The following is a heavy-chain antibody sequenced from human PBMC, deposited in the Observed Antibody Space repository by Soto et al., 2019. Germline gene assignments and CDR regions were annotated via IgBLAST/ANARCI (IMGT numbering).Heavy chain of an antibody. V-gene: IGHV3-23*01. CDR1: GFTFGNYA. CDR3: VKDRWRAGANDTLDAFEI. D-gene: IGHD1-1*01. J-gene: IGHJ3*02. CDR2: ISAGGGTA. Sequence: EVQRLESGGGLVQPGGSLRLSCAASGFTFGNYAMRWVRQAPGKGLEWVSSISAGGGTAYYADAVKGRFTISRDSFTNKLFLPMKCLRAEDTATYYCVKDRWRAGANDTLDAFEIWGQGTMVTVS.